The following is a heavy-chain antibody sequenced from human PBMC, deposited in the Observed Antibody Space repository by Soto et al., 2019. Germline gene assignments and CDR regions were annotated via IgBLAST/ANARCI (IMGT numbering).Heavy chain of an antibody. D-gene: IGHD2-8*01. CDR3: AREEAPQWFTKGHYCMDV. V-gene: IGHV4-34*01. CDR2: ISHRGST. CDR1: GGSFSGYY. Sequence: SETLSLTCAVYGGSFSGYYWSWTRQSPGKGLEWIGEISHRGSTNYNPSLKSRVPRSLDMSKNQFSLKLTSVTAADTAVYYSAREEAPQWFTKGHYCMDVWGQGPTVTFAS. J-gene: IGHJ6*02.